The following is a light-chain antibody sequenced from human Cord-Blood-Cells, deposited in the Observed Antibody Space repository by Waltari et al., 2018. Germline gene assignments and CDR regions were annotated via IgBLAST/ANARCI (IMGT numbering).Light chain of an antibody. CDR3: QQYDNLPIT. CDR1: QDISNY. V-gene: IGKV1-33*01. CDR2: DAS. J-gene: IGKJ5*01. Sequence: DLQMTQYPYSLPASVGDRVTITCQESQDISNYLNWYQQKPRTAPKLLIYDASNLETGVPSRFSGSGSGTDFTFTISSLQPEDIATYYCQQYDNLPITFGQGTRLEIK.